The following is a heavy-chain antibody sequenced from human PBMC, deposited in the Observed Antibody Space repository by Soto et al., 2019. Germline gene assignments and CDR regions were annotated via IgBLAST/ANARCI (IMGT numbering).Heavy chain of an antibody. D-gene: IGHD2-2*01. J-gene: IGHJ6*03. CDR3: ASRYCSSTSCRTFFNMDV. CDR2: IYSGGST. Sequence: GGSLRLSCAASGFTVSSNYMSWVRQAPGKGLEWVSVIYSGGSTYYADSVKGRFTISRDNSKNTLYLQMNSLRAEDTAVYYCASRYCSSTSCRTFFNMDVWGKGTTVTVSS. V-gene: IGHV3-66*01. CDR1: GFTVSSNY.